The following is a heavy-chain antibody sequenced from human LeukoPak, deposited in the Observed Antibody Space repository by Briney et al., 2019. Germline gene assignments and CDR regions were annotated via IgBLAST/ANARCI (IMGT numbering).Heavy chain of an antibody. Sequence: GGSLRLSCEASGFTFDDYGMSWVRQPPGKGLEWVSGINRNGGSTDYADSVKGRFTISRDNSKNTLYLQMNSLRAEDTAVYYCARDLSNGRPNNWFDPWGQGTLVTVSS. CDR2: INRNGGST. J-gene: IGHJ5*02. CDR1: GFTFDDYG. CDR3: ARDLSNGRPNNWFDP. V-gene: IGHV3-20*04. D-gene: IGHD2-8*01.